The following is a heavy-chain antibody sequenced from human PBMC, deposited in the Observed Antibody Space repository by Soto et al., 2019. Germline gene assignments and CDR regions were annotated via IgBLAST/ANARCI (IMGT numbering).Heavy chain of an antibody. CDR1: GYTFTSYA. J-gene: IGHJ3*02. Sequence: ASVKVSCKASGYTFTSYAMHWVRQAPGQRLEWMGWINAGGGSTNYAQKFQGRVTMTRDTSTSTAYMELSSLRSEDTAVYYCARVLFNVGATPENDALDIWGQGTMVTVSS. V-gene: IGHV1-3*01. D-gene: IGHD1-26*01. CDR2: INAGGGST. CDR3: ARVLFNVGATPENDALDI.